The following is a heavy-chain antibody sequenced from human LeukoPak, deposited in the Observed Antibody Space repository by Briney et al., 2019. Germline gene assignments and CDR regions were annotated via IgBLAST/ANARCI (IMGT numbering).Heavy chain of an antibody. CDR3: ARAVGPFDF. V-gene: IGHV3-33*01. CDR1: GFSFSTYG. J-gene: IGHJ3*01. CDR2: IWSDGGIK. Sequence: PGGSLRLSCVASGFSFSTYGMHWVRQAPGKGLEWVAVIWSDGGIKHYADSVRGRSTISRDNSKNNLYLQMNSLRAEDTAVYFCARAVGPFDFWGQGTKVIVSS.